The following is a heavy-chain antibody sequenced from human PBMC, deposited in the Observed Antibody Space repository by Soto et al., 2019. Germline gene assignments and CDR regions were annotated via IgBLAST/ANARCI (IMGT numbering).Heavy chain of an antibody. CDR3: ARDLEGGAYYYDSSGPYGMDV. Sequence: SETLCLTCTVSGGSISSGDYYWSWIRQPPGKGLEWIGYIYYSGSTYYNPSLKSRVTISVDTSKNQFSLKLSSVTAADTAVYYCARDLEGGAYYYDSSGPYGMDVWGQGTTVTV. V-gene: IGHV4-30-4*01. D-gene: IGHD3-22*01. CDR2: IYYSGST. J-gene: IGHJ6*02. CDR1: GGSISSGDYY.